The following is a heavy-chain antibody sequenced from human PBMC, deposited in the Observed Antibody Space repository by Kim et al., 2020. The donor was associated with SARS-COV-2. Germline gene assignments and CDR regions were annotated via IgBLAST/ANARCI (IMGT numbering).Heavy chain of an antibody. CDR2: IYYSGST. J-gene: IGHJ6*02. D-gene: IGHD5-18*01. V-gene: IGHV4-39*07. CDR1: GGSISSSSYY. CDR3: ARDGGSFGAMVPLDYGMDV. Sequence: SETLSLTCTVSGGSISSSSYYWGWIRQPPGKGLEWIGSIYYSGSTYYNPSLKSRVTISVDTSKNQFSLKLSSVTAADTAVYYCARDGGSFGAMVPLDYGMDVWGQGTTVTVSS.